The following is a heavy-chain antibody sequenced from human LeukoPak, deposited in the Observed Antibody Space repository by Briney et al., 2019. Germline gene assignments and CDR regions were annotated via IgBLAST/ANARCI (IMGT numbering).Heavy chain of an antibody. CDR2: ISGSGGST. CDR3: AKVVRDGMDV. Sequence: ETLSLTCTVSGGSITNYYWSWVRQAPGKGLEWVSAISGSGGSTYYADSVKGRFTISRDNSKNTLYLQMNSLRAEDTAVYYCAKVVRDGMDVWGQGTTVTVSS. V-gene: IGHV3-23*01. D-gene: IGHD2-21*01. CDR1: GGSITNYY. J-gene: IGHJ6*02.